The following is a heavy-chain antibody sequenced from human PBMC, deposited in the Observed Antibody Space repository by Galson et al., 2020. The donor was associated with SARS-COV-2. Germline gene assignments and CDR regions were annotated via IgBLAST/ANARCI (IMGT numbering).Heavy chain of an antibody. J-gene: IGHJ4*02. Sequence: GESLKISCAASGFIVSDNYISWVRQAPGKGLEWVSVIYIRGSTRYSDSVRGRFTISRDTSQNTVFLQMDSLRPEDTAVYYCARMWNQHVDHWGQGSLVTVSS. CDR3: ARMWNQHVDH. CDR2: IYIRGST. D-gene: IGHD1-1*01. CDR1: GFIVSDNY. V-gene: IGHV3-53*01.